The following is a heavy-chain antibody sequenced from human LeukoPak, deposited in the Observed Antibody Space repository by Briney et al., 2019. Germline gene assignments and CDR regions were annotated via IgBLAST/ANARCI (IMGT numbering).Heavy chain of an antibody. CDR3: ARDRAVTTIEPYYYYGMDV. CDR2: IYYSGST. Sequence: SETLSLTCTVSGGSISSYYWSWIRQPPGKGLEWIGYIYYSGSTNYNPSLKSRVTISVDTSKNQFSLKLSSVTAADTAVYYCARDRAVTTIEPYYYYGMDVWGQGTTVTVSS. D-gene: IGHD4-17*01. CDR1: GGSISSYY. J-gene: IGHJ6*02. V-gene: IGHV4-59*01.